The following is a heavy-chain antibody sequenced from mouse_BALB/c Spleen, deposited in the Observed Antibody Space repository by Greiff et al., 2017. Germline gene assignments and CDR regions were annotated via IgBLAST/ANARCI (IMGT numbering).Heavy chain of an antibody. CDR2: ISTYYGNT. Sequence: VQLQESGPELVRPGVSVKISCKGSGYTFTDYAMHWVKQSHAKSLEWIGVISTYYGNTNYNQKFKGKATMTVDKSSSTAYMELARLTSEDSAIYYCARRRIRDCNHYAMDYWGQGTSVTVSA. D-gene: IGHD2-1*01. CDR1: GYTFTDYA. V-gene: IGHV1-67*01. CDR3: ARRRIRDCNHYAMDY. J-gene: IGHJ4*01.